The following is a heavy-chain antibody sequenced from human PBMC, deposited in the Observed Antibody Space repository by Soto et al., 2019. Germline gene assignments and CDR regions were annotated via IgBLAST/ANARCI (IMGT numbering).Heavy chain of an antibody. CDR1: GFIFSNYD. Sequence: EVQVLESGGGLVQPGGSLRLSCVGSGFIFSNYDMAWVRQAPGKGLEWVSGFGGSGGTYYADSVKGRYTISRDNSKNTLYLQMNSLRVEDKAVYYCAKSQSSLYYMDVWGKGTAVTVSS. V-gene: IGHV3-23*01. J-gene: IGHJ6*03. CDR3: AKSQSSLYYMDV. CDR2: FGGSGGT.